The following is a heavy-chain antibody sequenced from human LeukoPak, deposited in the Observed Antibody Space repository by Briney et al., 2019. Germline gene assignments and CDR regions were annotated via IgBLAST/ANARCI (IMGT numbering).Heavy chain of an antibody. CDR3: ARSSLGGGEGECDY. CDR1: GYTFTGYY. V-gene: IGHV1-2*02. D-gene: IGHD3-16*01. Sequence: ASVKVSCKASGYTFTGYYMHWVRQAPGQGLEWMGWINPNSGGTNYAQKFQGRVTMTRDTSISTAYMELSRLRSDDTAVYYCARSSLGGGEGECDYWGQGTLVTVSS. CDR2: INPNSGGT. J-gene: IGHJ4*02.